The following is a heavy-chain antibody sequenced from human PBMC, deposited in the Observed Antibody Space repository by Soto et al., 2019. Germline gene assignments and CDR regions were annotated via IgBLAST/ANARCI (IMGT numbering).Heavy chain of an antibody. CDR2: IYYSGST. V-gene: IGHV4-59*01. CDR1: GGSISSYY. D-gene: IGHD2-15*01. CDR3: AREWRLYSRGMDV. J-gene: IGHJ6*02. Sequence: QVQLQESGPGLVKPSETLSLTCTVSGGSISSYYWSWIRQPPGKGLEWIGYIYYSGSTNYNPSLKSRVTISVHTSKNQFSLKLSSVTAAVTAVYYCAREWRLYSRGMDVWGQGTKVTVSS.